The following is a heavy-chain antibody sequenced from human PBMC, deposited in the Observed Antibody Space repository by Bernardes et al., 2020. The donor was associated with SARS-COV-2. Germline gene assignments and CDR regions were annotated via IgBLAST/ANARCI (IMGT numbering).Heavy chain of an antibody. CDR3: AKEVSVIY. CDR1: GFTFSSSA. V-gene: IGHV3-23*01. CDR2: ISSSGGYT. Sequence: GGSLRLSCAASGFTFSSSAMSWVRQAPGKGLEWVSAISSSGGYTYYADSVKGRFTISRDNSKNTLYLQMNGLRVEDTAVYYCAKEVSVIYWGQGTLVTVSS. J-gene: IGHJ4*02. D-gene: IGHD2-21*01.